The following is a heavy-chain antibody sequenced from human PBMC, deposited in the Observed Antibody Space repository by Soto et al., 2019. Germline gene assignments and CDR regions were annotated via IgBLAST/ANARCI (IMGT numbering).Heavy chain of an antibody. J-gene: IGHJ4*02. V-gene: IGHV3-30-3*01. Sequence: GGSLRLSCAASGFTFSSYAMHWVRQAPGKGLEWVAVISYDGSNKYYADSVKGRFTISRDNSKNTLYLQMNSLRAEDTAVYYCARGHLCVPGIAVAVKLFDYWGQGT. CDR1: GFTFSSYA. D-gene: IGHD6-19*01. CDR2: ISYDGSNK. CDR3: ARGHLCVPGIAVAVKLFDY.